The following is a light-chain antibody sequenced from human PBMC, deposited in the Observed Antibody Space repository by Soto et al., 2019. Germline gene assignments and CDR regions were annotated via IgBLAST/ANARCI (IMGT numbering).Light chain of an antibody. J-gene: IGLJ1*01. CDR1: SSNIGSNT. V-gene: IGLV1-44*01. CDR2: SNN. Sequence: QSVLTQPPSASGTPGQRVTISCSGSSSNIGSNTVNWYQQLPGTAPKLLIYSNNQRPSGVPDRFSGSKSGTSASLAISGLTSEHEPDYYCAAWDDSLNGHYVFGTGTKVTV. CDR3: AAWDDSLNGHYV.